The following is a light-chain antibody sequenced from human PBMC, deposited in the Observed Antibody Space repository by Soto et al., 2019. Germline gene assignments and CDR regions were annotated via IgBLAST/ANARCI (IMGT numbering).Light chain of an antibody. J-gene: IGKJ1*01. V-gene: IGKV3-15*01. CDR1: QSIRRN. CDR3: QQYNNWPPWT. CDR2: GAS. Sequence: EIVMTQSPATLSVSPGARATLSCRASQSIRRNLAWYQQKPGQAPRLLIYGASTRATGIPDRFSGSGSGTEFTLTISSLQSEDSAVYYCQQYNNWPPWTFGQGTKVEIK.